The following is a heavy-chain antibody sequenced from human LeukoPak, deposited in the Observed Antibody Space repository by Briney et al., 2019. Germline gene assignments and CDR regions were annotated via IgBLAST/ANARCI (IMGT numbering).Heavy chain of an antibody. CDR2: ISGSGGST. CDR1: GFTFSSYA. J-gene: IGHJ4*02. V-gene: IGHV3-23*01. D-gene: IGHD6-13*01. Sequence: GGSLRLSCAASGFTFSSYAMSWVRQAPGKGLEWVSTISGSGGSTYYADSVKGRLTISRDNSKNTLYLQMNSLRAEDTAVYYCAKNAIAAAGTTGDYFDYWGQGTLVPVSS. CDR3: AKNAIAAAGTTGDYFDY.